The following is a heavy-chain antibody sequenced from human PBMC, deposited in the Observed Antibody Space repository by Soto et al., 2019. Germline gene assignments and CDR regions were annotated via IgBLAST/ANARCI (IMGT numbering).Heavy chain of an antibody. Sequence: ASVKVSCKASGYTFTSYGISWVRQAPGQGLEWMGWISAYNGNTNYAQKLQGRVTMTTDTSTSTAYMELRSLRSDDTAVYYCARDRGRQNNYYDSSGYYLDYWGQGTPVTVSS. CDR1: GYTFTSYG. CDR2: ISAYNGNT. J-gene: IGHJ4*02. CDR3: ARDRGRQNNYYDSSGYYLDY. V-gene: IGHV1-18*01. D-gene: IGHD3-22*01.